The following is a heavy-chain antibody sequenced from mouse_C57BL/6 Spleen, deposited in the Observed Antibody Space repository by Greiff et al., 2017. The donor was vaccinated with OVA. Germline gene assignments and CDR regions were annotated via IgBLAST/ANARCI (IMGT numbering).Heavy chain of an antibody. V-gene: IGHV1-82*01. CDR3: ARGGNYEGLAMDY. Sequence: QVQLKQSGPELVKPGASVKISCKASGYAFSSSWMNWVKQRPGKGLEWIGRIYPGDGDTNYNGKFKGKATLTADKSSSTAYMQLSSLTSEDSAVYFCARGGNYEGLAMDYWGQGTSVTVSS. D-gene: IGHD2-1*01. J-gene: IGHJ4*01. CDR2: IYPGDGDT. CDR1: GYAFSSSW.